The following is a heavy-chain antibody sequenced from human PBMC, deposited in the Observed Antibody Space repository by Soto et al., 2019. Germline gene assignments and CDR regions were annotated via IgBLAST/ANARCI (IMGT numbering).Heavy chain of an antibody. D-gene: IGHD3-3*01. CDR3: ARDQYDFRSGSYYYAMEV. Sequence: SETLFLTCTVSGGSVSSESHYWSWIRQTQGKGLEWIGYIYYTRSTNYNPSLKGRVTMSVDTSRDQVSLRLRSVTRADTAAYYCARDQYDFRSGSYYYAMEVWGQGTKVTVSS. V-gene: IGHV4-61*01. J-gene: IGHJ6*02. CDR1: GGSVSSESHY. CDR2: IYYTRST.